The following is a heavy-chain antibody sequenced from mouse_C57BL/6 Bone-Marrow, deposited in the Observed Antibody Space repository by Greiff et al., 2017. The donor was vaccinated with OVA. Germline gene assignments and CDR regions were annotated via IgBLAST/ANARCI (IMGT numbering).Heavy chain of an antibody. CDR3: ARAPPYYYGSYWYFDV. CDR2: INPNNGGT. J-gene: IGHJ1*03. D-gene: IGHD1-1*01. V-gene: IGHV1-26*01. Sequence: VQLQQSGPELVKPGASVKISCKASGYTFTDYYMNWVKQSHGKSLEWIGDINPNNGGTRYNQKFKGKATLTVDKSSSTAYMELRSLTSEDSAVYYCARAPPYYYGSYWYFDVWGTGTTVTVSS. CDR1: GYTFTDYY.